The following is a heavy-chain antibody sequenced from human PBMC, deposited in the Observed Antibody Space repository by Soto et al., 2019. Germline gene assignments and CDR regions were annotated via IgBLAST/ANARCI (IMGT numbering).Heavy chain of an antibody. D-gene: IGHD3-10*01. CDR1: RYTFSISV. CDR3: AKLFSRKLWLGALGGFGY. Sequence: CASSRYTFSISVIPGFCQAPGNGLDWVAVISYDGSNKYYADSVKGRFTISRDNSKTTLYLQMNSLRAEDTAVYYCAKLFSRKLWLGALGGFGYWGEGALLTVSS. V-gene: IGHV3-30*18. J-gene: IGHJ4*02. CDR2: ISYDGSNK.